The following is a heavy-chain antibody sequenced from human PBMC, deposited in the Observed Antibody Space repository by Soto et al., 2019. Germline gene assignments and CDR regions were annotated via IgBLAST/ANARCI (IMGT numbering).Heavy chain of an antibody. Sequence: QVQLVQSGTEVKKPGASVKVSCKASGYTLSDYYIHWVRHAPGQGLEWMGWINPKGGDTKYEHKFEGSVTMTRDTSISTAYMEMRRLQSDDTAVYYCARSAFGVTIGIGRAFDIWGQGTEVTVSS. CDR1: GYTLSDYY. V-gene: IGHV1-2*04. CDR2: INPKGGDT. D-gene: IGHD4-17*01. CDR3: ARSAFGVTIGIGRAFDI. J-gene: IGHJ3*02.